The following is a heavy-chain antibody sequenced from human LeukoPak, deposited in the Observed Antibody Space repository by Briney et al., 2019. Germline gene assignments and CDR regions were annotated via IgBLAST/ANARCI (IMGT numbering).Heavy chain of an antibody. CDR3: ARHYYGSGTYYHFDS. Sequence: ASVKVSCKTSGYTFASYGVSWVRQAPGQGLEWMAWISPYNGNTNYAQKLQGRVTLTTDTSTSTAYMELRSLRSDDTAAYYCARHYYGSGTYYHFDSWGQGTLVTVSS. CDR1: GYTFASYG. CDR2: ISPYNGNT. D-gene: IGHD3-10*01. V-gene: IGHV1-18*01. J-gene: IGHJ4*02.